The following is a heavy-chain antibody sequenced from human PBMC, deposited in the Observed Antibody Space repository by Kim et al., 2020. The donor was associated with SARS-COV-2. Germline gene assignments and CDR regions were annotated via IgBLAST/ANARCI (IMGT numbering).Heavy chain of an antibody. CDR3: ARHMGPDPSSSWYSPHYYYYGMDV. V-gene: IGHV5-10-1*01. CDR2: IDPSDSYT. Sequence: GESLQISCKGSGYSFTSYWISWVRQMPGKGLEWMGRIDPSDSYTNYSPSFQGHVTISADKSISTAYLQWSSLKASDTAMYYCARHMGPDPSSSWYSPHYYYYGMDVWGQGTTVTVSS. J-gene: IGHJ6*02. D-gene: IGHD6-13*01. CDR1: GYSFTSYW.